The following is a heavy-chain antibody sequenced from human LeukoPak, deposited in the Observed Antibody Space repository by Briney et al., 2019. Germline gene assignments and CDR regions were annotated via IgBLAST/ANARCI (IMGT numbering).Heavy chain of an antibody. V-gene: IGHV1-18*01. CDR2: ISAYNGNT. D-gene: IGHD3-10*01. CDR1: GYTFTSYG. CDR3: AREITMVRGVIIGMIDY. J-gene: IGHJ4*02. Sequence: ASVKVSCKASGYTFTSYGISWVRQAPGQGLEWMGWISAYNGNTNYAQKLQGRVTMTTDKSTSTAYMELSSLRSEDTAVYYCAREITMVRGVIIGMIDYWGQGTLVTASS.